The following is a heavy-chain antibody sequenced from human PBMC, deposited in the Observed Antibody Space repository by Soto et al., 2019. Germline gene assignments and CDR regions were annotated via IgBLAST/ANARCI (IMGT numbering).Heavy chain of an antibody. CDR3: AAVPHITPPGY. Sequence: SLKVSCKASGFTFTSSAVQWVRQARGQRLEWIGWIVVGSGNTNYAQKFQERVTITRDMSTSTAYMELSSLRSEDTAVYYCAAVPHITPPGYWGQGPLVTVP. V-gene: IGHV1-58*01. D-gene: IGHD3-3*01. J-gene: IGHJ4*02. CDR2: IVVGSGNT. CDR1: GFTFTSSA.